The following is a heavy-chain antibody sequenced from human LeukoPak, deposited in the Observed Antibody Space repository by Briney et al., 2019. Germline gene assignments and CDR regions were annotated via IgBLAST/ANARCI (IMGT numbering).Heavy chain of an antibody. D-gene: IGHD3-22*01. CDR3: ARAHYYDSSGYYYVFRLAFDP. J-gene: IGHJ5*02. V-gene: IGHV4-34*01. Sequence: SETLSLTCAVYGGSFSGYYWSWIRQPPGKGLEWIGEINHSGSTYYNPSLKSRVTISVDTSKNQFSLKLSSVTAADTAVYYCARAHYYDSSGYYYVFRLAFDPWGQGTLVTVSS. CDR2: INHSGST. CDR1: GGSFSGYY.